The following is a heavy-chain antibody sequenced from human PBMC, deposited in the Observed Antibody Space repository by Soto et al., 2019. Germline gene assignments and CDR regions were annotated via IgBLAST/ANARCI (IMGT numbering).Heavy chain of an antibody. CDR1: GGPMSSYY. J-gene: IGHJ3*02. CDR2: IYYSGST. V-gene: IGHV4-59*01. Sequence: PSXTLSLTCTVSGGPMSSYYRSWIRQPPVKGLEWIGYIYYSGSTNYNPSLKSRVTISVDTSKNQFSLKLSSVTAADTAVYYCAREGSGSTDAFDIWGQGTMVTVSS. D-gene: IGHD1-26*01. CDR3: AREGSGSTDAFDI.